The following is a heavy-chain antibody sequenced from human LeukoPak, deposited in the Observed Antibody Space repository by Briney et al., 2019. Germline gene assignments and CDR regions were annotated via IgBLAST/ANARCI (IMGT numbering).Heavy chain of an antibody. CDR2: ISWNSGSI. J-gene: IGHJ4*02. V-gene: IGHV3-9*01. D-gene: IGHD3-22*01. Sequence: GGSLRLSCAASGFTFDDYAMHWVRQAPGKGLEWVSGISWNSGSIGYADSVKGRFTISRDNAKNSLYLQMNSLRAEDTALYYCAKDYLSEYDSSGYSFDYWGQGTLVIVSS. CDR1: GFTFDDYA. CDR3: AKDYLSEYDSSGYSFDY.